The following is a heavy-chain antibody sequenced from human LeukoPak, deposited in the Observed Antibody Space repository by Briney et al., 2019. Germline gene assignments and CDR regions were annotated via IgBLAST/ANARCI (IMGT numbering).Heavy chain of an antibody. Sequence: ASVKVSCKASGYIFTSYDINWVRQATGQGLEWMGWMNPNSGNTGYAQKFQGRVTITRNTSISTAYMELSSLRSEDTAVYYCARYSGSYYYFDYWGQGTLVTVSS. CDR1: GYIFTSYD. J-gene: IGHJ4*02. V-gene: IGHV1-8*03. CDR2: MNPNSGNT. D-gene: IGHD1-26*01. CDR3: ARYSGSYYYFDY.